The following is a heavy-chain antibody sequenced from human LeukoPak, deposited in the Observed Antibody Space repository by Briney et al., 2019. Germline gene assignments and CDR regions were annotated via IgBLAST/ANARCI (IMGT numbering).Heavy chain of an antibody. Sequence: PSETLSLTCTVSYSSISSYRWSWIRQPPGKGLEWIGYVYSSGRTKYNPSLESRVTMSTDMSKNQFSLKLSSVTAADTAVYYCARHQGGNSNFFDYWGQGTLVTVSS. CDR3: ARHQGGNSNFFDY. D-gene: IGHD4-23*01. CDR1: YSSISSYR. J-gene: IGHJ4*02. V-gene: IGHV4-59*08. CDR2: VYSSGRT.